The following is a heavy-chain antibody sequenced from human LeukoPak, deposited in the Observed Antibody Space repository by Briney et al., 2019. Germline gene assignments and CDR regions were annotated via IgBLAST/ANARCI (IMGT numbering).Heavy chain of an antibody. J-gene: IGHJ5*02. CDR3: ARNWNDFLPNNWFDP. D-gene: IGHD1-1*01. CDR1: GVSISSSSYY. Sequence: PSGTLSLTCTVSGVSISSSSYYWGWIGPPQGKGLEWIGSIYSSGSTYYNPSLTSRVTISVDTSKSQFSLKLISVTAADTAVFYCARNWNDFLPNNWFDPWGQGTLVTVSS. V-gene: IGHV4-39*01. CDR2: IYSSGST.